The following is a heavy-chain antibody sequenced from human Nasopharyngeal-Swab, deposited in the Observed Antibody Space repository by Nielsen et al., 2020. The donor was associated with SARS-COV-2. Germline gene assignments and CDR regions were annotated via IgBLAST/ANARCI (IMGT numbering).Heavy chain of an antibody. V-gene: IGHV4-39*01. D-gene: IGHD6-13*01. CDR2: IYYSGST. CDR3: ARSTSSSWSTYYYGMDV. J-gene: IGHJ6*02. CDR1: GGSISSSSYY. Sequence: SETLSLTCSVSGGSISSSSYYWGWIRQPPGKGLEWIGSIYYSGSTYYNPSLKSRVTISVHTSKNHFSLKLSSVTAADTAVYYCARSTSSSWSTYYYGMDVWGQGTTVTVSS.